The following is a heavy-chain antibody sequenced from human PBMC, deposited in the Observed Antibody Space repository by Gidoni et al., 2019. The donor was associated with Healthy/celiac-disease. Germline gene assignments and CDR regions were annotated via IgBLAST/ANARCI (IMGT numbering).Heavy chain of an antibody. V-gene: IGHV3-7*01. Sequence: EVQLVESGGGLVQPGGSLRLSCAASGFTFSSYWMRWVRQAPGKGLEWVANIKQDGSEKYYVDSVKGRFTISRDNAKNSLYLQMNSLRAEDTAVYYCAREGGLRFLEWLLSMDYFDYWGQGTLVTVSS. CDR1: GFTFSSYW. CDR2: IKQDGSEK. J-gene: IGHJ4*02. CDR3: AREGGLRFLEWLLSMDYFDY. D-gene: IGHD3-3*01.